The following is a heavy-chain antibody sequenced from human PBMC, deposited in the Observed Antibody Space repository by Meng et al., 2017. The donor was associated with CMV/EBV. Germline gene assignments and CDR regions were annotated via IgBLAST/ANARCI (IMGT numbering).Heavy chain of an antibody. CDR3: ARGRQRKFDP. CDR1: CGSFSGYY. V-gene: IGHV4-34*01. D-gene: IGHD2-2*01. Sequence: PTCPVYCGSFSGYYWSWIRQPPGKGLEWIGEINHSGSTNYNPSLKSRVTISVDTSKNQFSLKLSSVTAADTAVYYCARGRQRKFDPWGQGTLVTVSS. CDR2: INHSGST. J-gene: IGHJ5*02.